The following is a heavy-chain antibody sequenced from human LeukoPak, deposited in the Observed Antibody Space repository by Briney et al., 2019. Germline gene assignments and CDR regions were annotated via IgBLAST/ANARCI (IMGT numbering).Heavy chain of an antibody. CDR1: GFTFSAYE. J-gene: IGHJ6*03. CDR2: ISSSGSII. V-gene: IGHV3-48*03. Sequence: PGGSLRLSCAASGFTFSAYEMNWVRQAPGKGLEWVSHISSSGSIIHYADSVEGRFTISRDNAKNSLYLQMNSLRAEDTALYYCARDATTDVGYVYMDVWGKGTTVTISS. D-gene: IGHD5-18*01. CDR3: ARDATTDVGYVYMDV.